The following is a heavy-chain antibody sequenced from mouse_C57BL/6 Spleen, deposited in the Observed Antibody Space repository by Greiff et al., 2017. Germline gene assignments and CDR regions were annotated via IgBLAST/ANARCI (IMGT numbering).Heavy chain of an antibody. D-gene: IGHD1-1*01. CDR3: ARLCITTVVEGYFDG. J-gene: IGHJ1*03. V-gene: IGHV1-39*01. Sequence: EVQLQQSGPELVKPGASVKISCKASGYSFTDYDMNWVRQSNGKSLEWIGVINPDYGTTNYNQKLKGKSTLTVDQSTSTAYMQLNSLKSEDSAVYYCARLCITTVVEGYFDGWGTGATVTVAS. CDR1: GYSFTDYD. CDR2: INPDYGTT.